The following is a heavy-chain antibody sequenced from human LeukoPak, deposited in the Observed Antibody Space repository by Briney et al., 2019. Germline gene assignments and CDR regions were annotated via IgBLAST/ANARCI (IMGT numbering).Heavy chain of an antibody. CDR2: ISGSGVST. V-gene: IGHV3-23*01. CDR3: AFGRAGEMATNLDY. J-gene: IGHJ4*02. CDR1: GFTFSSYA. D-gene: IGHD5-24*01. Sequence: GESLRLSCAASGFTFSSYAMSWVRQTPGKGLEWVSGISGSGVSTDYADSVKGRLTISRDNSKNTLNLQMNSLRAEDTAVYYCAFGRAGEMATNLDYWGQGTLVTVSS.